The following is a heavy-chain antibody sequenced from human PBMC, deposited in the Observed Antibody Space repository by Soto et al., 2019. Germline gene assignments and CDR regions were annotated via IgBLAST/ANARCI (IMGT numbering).Heavy chain of an antibody. CDR1: GYTFTYYG. D-gene: IGHD2-8*02. CDR2: ISPDDDNT. J-gene: IGHJ5*02. V-gene: IGHV1-18*01. CDR3: ASHDPGARFDP. Sequence: QVQLVQSGAEVRKPGASVKVSCKASGYTFTYYGIGWVRQAPGQGLEWMGWISPDDDNTNYAQKFQGRVTMTRDTFISTAYMELSSLRSYDTAGYYCASHDPGARFDPWGQGTLVIVSS.